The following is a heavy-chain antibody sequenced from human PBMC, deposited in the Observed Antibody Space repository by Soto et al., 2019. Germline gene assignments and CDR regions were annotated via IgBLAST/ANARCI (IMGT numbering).Heavy chain of an antibody. V-gene: IGHV1-69*06. CDR1: GGTFSSYA. Sequence: QVQLVQSGAEVKKPGSSVKVSCKASGGTFSSYAISWVRQAPGQGLEWMGGIIPIFGTANYAQKFQGRVTINGDKSTSTVYMELDSLRTEDTAVYYWARESDCSGGGCYLPPPPDYCYYGMDVWGQGTTVTVSS. CDR2: IIPIFGTA. D-gene: IGHD2-15*01. CDR3: ARESDCSGGGCYLPPPPDYCYYGMDV. J-gene: IGHJ6*02.